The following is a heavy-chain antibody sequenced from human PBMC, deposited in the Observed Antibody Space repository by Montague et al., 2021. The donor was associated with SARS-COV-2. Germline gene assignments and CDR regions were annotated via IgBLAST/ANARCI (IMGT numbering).Heavy chain of an antibody. V-gene: IGHV3-23*01. D-gene: IGHD6-19*01. CDR1: GFTFSSYG. CDR2: ISGGGDMT. CDR3: AKKTIAVPGSPHFDS. Sequence: SLRLSCAASGFTFSSYGMFWVRQTPGKGLEWVSAISGGGDMTYYADSVKGRFTISRDNSKNTLYLQMNTLRAEDTAVYFCAKKTIAVPGSPHFDSWGQGTLGTVSS. J-gene: IGHJ4*02.